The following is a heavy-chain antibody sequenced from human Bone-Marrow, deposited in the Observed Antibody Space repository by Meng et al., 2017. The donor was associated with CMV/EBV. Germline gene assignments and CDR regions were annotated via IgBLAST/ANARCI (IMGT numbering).Heavy chain of an antibody. Sequence: ASVKVSCKASGYTFTGYYMHWVRQAPGQGLEWMGWINPNSGGTNYAQKFQGTVTMTRDTSISTAYMELSRLRFDDTAVYYCARDPGYYYDSSGYYLRIYGMDVWGQGTTVTVSS. J-gene: IGHJ6*02. CDR2: INPNSGGT. V-gene: IGHV1-2*02. CDR1: GYTFTGYY. D-gene: IGHD3-22*01. CDR3: ARDPGYYYDSSGYYLRIYGMDV.